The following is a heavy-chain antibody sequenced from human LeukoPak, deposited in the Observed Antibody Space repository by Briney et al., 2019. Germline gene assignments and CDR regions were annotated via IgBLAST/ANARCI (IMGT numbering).Heavy chain of an antibody. J-gene: IGHJ4*02. D-gene: IGHD3-22*01. CDR1: GGTFSSYA. V-gene: IGHV1-69*13. CDR3: ARDLYYYDSSGPFDY. CDR2: IIPIFGTA. Sequence: SVKVSCKASGGTFSSYAISWVRQAPGQGLEWMGGIIPIFGTANYAQKFQGRVTVTADESTSTAYMELSSLRSEDTAVYYCARDLYYYDSSGPFDYWGQGTLVTVSS.